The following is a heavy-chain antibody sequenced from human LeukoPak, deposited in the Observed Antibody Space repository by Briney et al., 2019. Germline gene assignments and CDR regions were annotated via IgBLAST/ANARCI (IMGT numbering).Heavy chain of an antibody. D-gene: IGHD4-11*01. CDR1: GGPISSYY. CDR3: ARAAGDYSWYFDL. V-gene: IGHV4-59*01. Sequence: PSETLSLTCTVSGGPISSYYWSWIRQPPGKGLEWIGYIYYSGSTNYNPSLKSRVTISVDTSKNQFSLKLSSVTAADTAVYYCARAAGDYSWYFDLWGRGTLVTVSS. J-gene: IGHJ2*01. CDR2: IYYSGST.